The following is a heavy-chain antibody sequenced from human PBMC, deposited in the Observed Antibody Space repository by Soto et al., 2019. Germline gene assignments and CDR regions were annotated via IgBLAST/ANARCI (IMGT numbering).Heavy chain of an antibody. Sequence: QVQLVQSGAEVKKPGSSVKVSCKASGGTFSRYSITWVRQAPGHGLEWIGRIIPIFGIASYAQKFQGRVTITADESTGTAYMELSSLRSDDTAADYCAREDRDRETGLVPAAIDGMDVWGQGTTVTVSS. CDR2: IIPIFGIA. D-gene: IGHD2-2*01. J-gene: IGHJ6*02. V-gene: IGHV1-69*08. CDR3: AREDRDRETGLVPAAIDGMDV. CDR1: GGTFSRYS.